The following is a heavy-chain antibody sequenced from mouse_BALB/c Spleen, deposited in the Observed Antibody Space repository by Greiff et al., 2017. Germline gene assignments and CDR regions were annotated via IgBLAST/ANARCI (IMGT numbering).Heavy chain of an antibody. D-gene: IGHD1-2*01. CDR3: AREGITTATPFDD. Sequence: EVMLVESGGGLVQPGGSRKLSCAASGFTFSSFGMHWVRQAPEKGLEWVAYISSGSSTIYYADTVKGRFTISRDNPKNTLFLQMTSLRSEDTAMYYCAREGITTATPFDDWGQGTTLTVSS. J-gene: IGHJ2*01. CDR2: ISSGSSTI. CDR1: GFTFSSFG. V-gene: IGHV5-17*02.